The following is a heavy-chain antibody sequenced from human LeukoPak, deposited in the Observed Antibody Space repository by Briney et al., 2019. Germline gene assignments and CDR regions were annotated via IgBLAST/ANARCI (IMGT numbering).Heavy chain of an antibody. D-gene: IGHD3-10*01. CDR1: GFTFSNYA. V-gene: IGHV3-23*01. CDR2: ISSVGDNT. Sequence: GGSLRLSCSASGFTFSNYAMTWVRQAPGKGLQWVSTISSVGDNTYYADSVKGRFTISRDNSKNTLYLQMNSLRADDTAVYYCAKRNSGGPYFFDYWGQGALVTASS. J-gene: IGHJ4*02. CDR3: AKRNSGGPYFFDY.